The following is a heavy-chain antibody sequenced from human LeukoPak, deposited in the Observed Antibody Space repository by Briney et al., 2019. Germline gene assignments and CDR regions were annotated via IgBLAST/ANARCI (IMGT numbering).Heavy chain of an antibody. Sequence: ASVKVSCKASGYTFTSYDINWVRQATGQGLEWMGWMNPNSGNTGYAQKFQGRVTMTRNTSISTAYMELSSLRSEDTAVYYCARDMGAGYSSSWHGGKDYGMDVWGQGTTVTVSS. CDR3: ARDMGAGYSSSWHGGKDYGMDV. V-gene: IGHV1-8*01. CDR2: MNPNSGNT. CDR1: GYTFTSYD. J-gene: IGHJ6*02. D-gene: IGHD6-13*01.